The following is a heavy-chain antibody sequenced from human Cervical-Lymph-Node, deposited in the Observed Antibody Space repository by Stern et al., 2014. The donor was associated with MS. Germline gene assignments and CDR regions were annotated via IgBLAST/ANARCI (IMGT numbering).Heavy chain of an antibody. CDR3: ARFTTYYYDSSGYYYDY. CDR1: GYTFTSYY. CDR2: INPSGGST. V-gene: IGHV1-46*03. D-gene: IGHD3-22*01. Sequence: QVQLVQSGAEVKKPGASVKVSCKASGYTFTSYYMHWVRQAPGQGLEWMGIINPSGGSTSYAQKFQGRVTMTRDTSTSTVYMELSSLRSEDTAVYYCARFTTYYYDSSGYYYDYWGQGTLVTVSS. J-gene: IGHJ4*02.